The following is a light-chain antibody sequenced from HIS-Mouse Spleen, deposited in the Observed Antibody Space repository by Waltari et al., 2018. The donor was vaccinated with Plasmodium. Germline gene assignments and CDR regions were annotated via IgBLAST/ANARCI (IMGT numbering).Light chain of an antibody. CDR2: DAS. Sequence: DIVLTQSPATLSLSTGERATLSCRASQSVSSYLAWYQQKPGKAPRLLIYDASNRATGSPARFRGSGSGTDFTLTISSLEPEDDAVYYCQQRSNWPRVLTFGGGTKVEIK. J-gene: IGKJ4*01. V-gene: IGKV3-11*01. CDR1: QSVSSY. CDR3: QQRSNWPRVLT.